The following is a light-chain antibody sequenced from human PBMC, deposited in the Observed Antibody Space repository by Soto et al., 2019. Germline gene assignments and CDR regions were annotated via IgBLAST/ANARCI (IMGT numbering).Light chain of an antibody. V-gene: IGKV1-9*01. J-gene: IGKJ4*01. CDR2: AAS. CDR1: QGIGSY. CDR3: QQLNNYPLT. Sequence: DIQLTQSPSFLSASLGDRVTITCRASQGIGSYLAWYQQKPGKAPRLLIYAASTLQSGVPSRFGGSGSDTEFTLTISSLQPEDFATYYCQQLNNYPLTFGGGTKVDIK.